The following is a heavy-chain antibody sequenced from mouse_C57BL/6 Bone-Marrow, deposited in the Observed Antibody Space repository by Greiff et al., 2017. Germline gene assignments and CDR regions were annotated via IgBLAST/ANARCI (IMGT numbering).Heavy chain of an antibody. CDR1: GFNIKDDY. CDR2: IDPENGDT. D-gene: IGHD1-1*01. V-gene: IGHV14-4*01. J-gene: IGHJ3*01. CDR3: TTFNYYGSPAWFAY. Sequence: VQLQQSGAELVRPGASVKLSCTASGFNIKDDYMHLVKQRPEQGLEWIGWIDPENGDTEYASKFPGKATITADTSSNTAYLQLSSLTSEDTAVYYCTTFNYYGSPAWFAYWGQGTLVTVSA.